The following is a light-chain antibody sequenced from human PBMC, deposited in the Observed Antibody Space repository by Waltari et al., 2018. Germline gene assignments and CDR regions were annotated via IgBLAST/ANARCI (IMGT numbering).Light chain of an antibody. J-gene: IGLJ3*02. CDR1: SSHVGTYYF. Sequence: QSALTQPPSASGSPGQSVTISCPGSSSHVGTYYFVSWYQQHPGKAPKLMIYEVTKRPSGVPDRFSGSKSGNTASLSVSGLQAEDEADYYCTSYAGSDKLLFGGGTKLTVL. CDR2: EVT. CDR3: TSYAGSDKLL. V-gene: IGLV2-8*01.